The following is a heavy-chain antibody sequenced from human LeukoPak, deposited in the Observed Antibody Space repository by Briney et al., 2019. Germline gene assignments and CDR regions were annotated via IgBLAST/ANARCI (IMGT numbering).Heavy chain of an antibody. Sequence: SETLSLTCTVSGGSISSYYWSWIRQPPGKGLGWIGYIYYSGSTNYNPSLKSRVTISVDTSKNQFSLKLSSVTAADTAVYYCARLWYYYDSSGYYGEFDYWGQGTLVTVSS. J-gene: IGHJ4*02. V-gene: IGHV4-59*01. D-gene: IGHD3-22*01. CDR2: IYYSGST. CDR1: GGSISSYY. CDR3: ARLWYYYDSSGYYGEFDY.